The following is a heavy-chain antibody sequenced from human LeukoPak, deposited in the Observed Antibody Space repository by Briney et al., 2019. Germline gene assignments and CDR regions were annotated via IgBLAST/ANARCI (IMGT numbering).Heavy chain of an antibody. V-gene: IGHV4-59*07. CDR1: GGSLSGHY. Sequence: LDTLSLTCTVSGGSLSGHYWSWIRQPPGKRLDWIGDVSYTGRTKYNPSLQSRGTISIDTSKSQFSLKLTSVTSADTAVYSCARLLDNDISGDPDTFDVWGQGTTVIVSS. D-gene: IGHD3-22*01. CDR2: VSYTGRT. CDR3: ARLLDNDISGDPDTFDV. J-gene: IGHJ3*01.